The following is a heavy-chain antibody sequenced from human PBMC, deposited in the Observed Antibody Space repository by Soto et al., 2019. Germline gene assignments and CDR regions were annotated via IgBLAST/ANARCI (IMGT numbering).Heavy chain of an antibody. Sequence: EVQLVESGGDLVQPGGSLRLSFVTSGLTFSNYWLSWVRQAPGKGLEWVANINQAGNKKYYVDSVKGRFTISRDNAKNSLYLQMNSLKAEDTAVYYCARDRGSGRYWGQGTLVTVSS. J-gene: IGHJ4*02. V-gene: IGHV3-7*05. CDR1: GLTFSNYW. CDR3: ARDRGSGRY. CDR2: INQAGNKK. D-gene: IGHD2-8*02.